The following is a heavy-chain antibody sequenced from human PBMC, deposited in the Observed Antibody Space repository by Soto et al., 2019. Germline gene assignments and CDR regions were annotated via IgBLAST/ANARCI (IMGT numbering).Heavy chain of an antibody. CDR2: IYYSGST. CDR3: ASERPDGSRLDP. J-gene: IGHJ5*02. D-gene: IGHD6-13*01. Sequence: QVQLQESGPGLVKPSQTLSLTCTVSGGSISSGDYYWSWIRQPPGKGLEWIGYIYYSGSTYYNPALKSRVTTSVDTSKNQFSLKPSSVTAADTAVYYCASERPDGSRLDPWGQGTLVTVSS. CDR1: GGSISSGDYY. V-gene: IGHV4-30-4*01.